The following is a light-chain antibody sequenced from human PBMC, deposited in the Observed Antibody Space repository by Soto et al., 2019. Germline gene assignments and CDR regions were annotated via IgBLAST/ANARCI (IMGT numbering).Light chain of an antibody. V-gene: IGKV1-39*01. Sequence: DLQMTQSPSSLSASVEDRVIITCRASQSISNHLNWYQQKPGKAPKLLIFAASSLQSGVPSRFSGSRSGPDFTLTISSLQPEDFATYYCQQSYSSPPTFGQWTKVEIK. CDR3: QQSYSSPPT. CDR2: AAS. CDR1: QSISNH. J-gene: IGKJ1*01.